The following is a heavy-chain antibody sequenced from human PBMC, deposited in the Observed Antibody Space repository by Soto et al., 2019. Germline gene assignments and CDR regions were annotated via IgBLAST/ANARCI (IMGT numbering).Heavy chain of an antibody. CDR1: GGSISSGDYY. D-gene: IGHD6-6*01. V-gene: IGHV4-30-4*01. Sequence: QVQLQESGPGLVKPSQTLSLTCTVSGGSISSGDYYWSWIRQPPGKGLEWIGYIYYSGRTYYNPSIRSRVTISGDTSKNQFSLKLSSVTAADTAVYYCARRNEYSSSSVDKDYYYYGMDVWGQGTTVTVSS. CDR3: ARRNEYSSSSVDKDYYYYGMDV. CDR2: IYYSGRT. J-gene: IGHJ6*02.